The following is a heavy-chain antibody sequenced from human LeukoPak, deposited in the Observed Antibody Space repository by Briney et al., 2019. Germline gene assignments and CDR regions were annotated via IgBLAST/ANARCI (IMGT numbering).Heavy chain of an antibody. D-gene: IGHD5-18*01. V-gene: IGHV4-34*01. CDR2: INHSGST. J-gene: IGHJ6*03. CDR3: ARGGGYSYGYQYYYYYMDV. Sequence: SETLSLTCAVYGGSFSGYYWSWIRQPPGKGLQWIGEINHSGSTNYNPSLKSRVTISVDTSKNQFSLKLSSVTAADTAVYYCARGGGYSYGYQYYYYYMDVWGRGTTVTVSS. CDR1: GGSFSGYY.